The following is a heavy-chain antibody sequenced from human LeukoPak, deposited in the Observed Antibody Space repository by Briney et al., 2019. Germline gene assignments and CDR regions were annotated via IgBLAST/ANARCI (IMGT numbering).Heavy chain of an antibody. Sequence: SGGSLRLSCAASGFTVSSNYMSWVRQAPGKGLEWVSVIYSGGSTYYADSVKGRFTIPRDNSKNTLYLQMNSLRAEDTAVYYCARVSGHYYYYYMDVWGKGTTVTVSS. J-gene: IGHJ6*03. V-gene: IGHV3-66*02. CDR1: GFTVSSNY. CDR2: IYSGGST. CDR3: ARVSGHYYYYYMDV.